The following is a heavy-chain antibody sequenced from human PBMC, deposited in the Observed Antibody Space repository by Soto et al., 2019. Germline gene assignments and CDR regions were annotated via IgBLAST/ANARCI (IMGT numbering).Heavy chain of an antibody. D-gene: IGHD3-10*02. V-gene: IGHV3-21*01. J-gene: IGHJ5*02. CDR2: ISSSSSYI. Sequence: GGSLRLFCAASGFTFSSYSMNWVRQAPGKGLEWVSSISSSSSYIYYADSVKGRFTISRDNAKNSLYLQMNSLRAEDTAVYYCAGSPGGPTYYYVAGRFDPWGQGTLVTVSS. CDR3: AGSPGGPTYYYVAGRFDP. CDR1: GFTFSSYS.